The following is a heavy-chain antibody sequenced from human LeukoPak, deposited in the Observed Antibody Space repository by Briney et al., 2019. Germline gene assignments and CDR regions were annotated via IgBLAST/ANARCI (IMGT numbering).Heavy chain of an antibody. Sequence: GGSLRLSCAASGFTFSSYGMHWVRQAPGKGLEWVAVISYDGSNKYYADSVKGRFTISRDNSKNTLYLQMNSLRAEDTAVYYCANGAAAGSFDYWGQGTLVTVSS. V-gene: IGHV3-30*18. D-gene: IGHD6-13*01. J-gene: IGHJ4*02. CDR2: ISYDGSNK. CDR3: ANGAAAGSFDY. CDR1: GFTFSSYG.